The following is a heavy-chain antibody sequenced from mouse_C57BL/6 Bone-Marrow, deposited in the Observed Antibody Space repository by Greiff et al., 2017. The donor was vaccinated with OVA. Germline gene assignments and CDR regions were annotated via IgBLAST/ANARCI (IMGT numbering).Heavy chain of an antibody. D-gene: IGHD3-3*01. Sequence: VQLQESGPGLVAPSQCLSITCTVSGFSFTSYGVDWVRQPPGKGLEWLGVIWGGGSTNYNSALMSRLSISKDNSKSQIFLKMNSLQTDDTAMYDCAKHEDRDLGAMDYWGQGTSVTVSS. CDR1: GFSFTSYG. CDR3: AKHEDRDLGAMDY. CDR2: IWGGGST. J-gene: IGHJ4*01. V-gene: IGHV2-9*01.